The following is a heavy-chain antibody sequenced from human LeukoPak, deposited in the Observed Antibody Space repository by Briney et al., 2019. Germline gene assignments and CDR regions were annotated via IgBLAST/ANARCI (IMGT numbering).Heavy chain of an antibody. Sequence: GGSLRLSCAASGFTFYDYAMHWVRQAPGKGLEWVSGISWNSGSIGYADSVKGRFTISRDNAKNSLYLQMNSLRAEDMALYYCAKADYGDYGYAFDIWGQGTMVTVSS. CDR3: AKADYGDYGYAFDI. V-gene: IGHV3-9*03. CDR1: GFTFYDYA. CDR2: ISWNSGSI. J-gene: IGHJ3*02. D-gene: IGHD4-17*01.